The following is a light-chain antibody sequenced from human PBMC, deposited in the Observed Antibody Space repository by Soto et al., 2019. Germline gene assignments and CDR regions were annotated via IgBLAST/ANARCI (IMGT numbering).Light chain of an antibody. CDR2: AAS. CDR1: QGILDY. J-gene: IGKJ1*01. CDR3: QKYNTAPQT. V-gene: IGKV1-27*01. Sequence: DIQMTQSPSSLSASVGDRVTITCRASQGILDYVAWFQQKPGKAPRLLIFAASTLHSGVPSRFSGSGAGTDFTLNISSLQPEDAATYYCQKYNTAPQTFGQGTTVEIK.